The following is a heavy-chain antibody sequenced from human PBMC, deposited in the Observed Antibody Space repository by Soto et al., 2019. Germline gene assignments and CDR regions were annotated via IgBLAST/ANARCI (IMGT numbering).Heavy chain of an antibody. D-gene: IGHD3-3*01. V-gene: IGHV3-48*01. CDR3: ARLFRYDFWLAEDAFDI. CDR1: GFTFSSYS. Sequence: HPGGSLRLSCAASGFTFSSYSMNWVRQAPGKGLEWVSYISSSSSTIYYADSVKGRFTISRDNAKNSLYLQMNSLRAEDTAVYYCARLFRYDFWLAEDAFDIWGQGTMVTVSS. CDR2: ISSSSSTI. J-gene: IGHJ3*02.